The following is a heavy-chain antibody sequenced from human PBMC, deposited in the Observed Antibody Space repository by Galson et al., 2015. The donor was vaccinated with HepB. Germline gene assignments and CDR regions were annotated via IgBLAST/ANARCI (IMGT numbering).Heavy chain of an antibody. CDR2: IGSKANSTAT. J-gene: IGHJ4*02. Sequence: SLRLSCAASGFSFSGSAIHWVRQASGSRLEWIGPIGSKANSTATASVASVRGRFSISRDDSKNTAFLQLNSLKTDDTAVYYCIRMGDLSGYSSLWGQGTLVTVSS. CDR1: GFSFSGSA. CDR3: IRMGDLSGYSSL. D-gene: IGHD6-13*01. V-gene: IGHV3-73*01.